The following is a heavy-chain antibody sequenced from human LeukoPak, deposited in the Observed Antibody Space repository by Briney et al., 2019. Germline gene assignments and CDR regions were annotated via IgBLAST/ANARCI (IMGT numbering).Heavy chain of an antibody. Sequence: GGSLRLSCEVSGFTFITYWMSWVRQAPGKGLEWVANIKEDGSEKYYVDSVKGRFTISRDNANNSLYLQMNSLRAEDTAAYYCAKGVRGFFYFDNWGQGTLVTVSP. J-gene: IGHJ4*02. V-gene: IGHV3-7*03. CDR2: IKEDGSEK. CDR3: AKGVRGFFYFDN. D-gene: IGHD3-10*01. CDR1: GFTFITYW.